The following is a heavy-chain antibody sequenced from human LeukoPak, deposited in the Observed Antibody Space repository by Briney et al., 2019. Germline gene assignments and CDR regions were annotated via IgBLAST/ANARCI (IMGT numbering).Heavy chain of an antibody. CDR1: GFTFSSYS. CDR3: ARYSGSLLRPYYGMDV. CDR2: ISSSSSYI. D-gene: IGHD1-26*01. J-gene: IGHJ6*02. Sequence: GGSLRLSCAASGFTFSSYSVSWVRQAPGKGLEWVSSISSSSSYIYYADSVKGRFTISRDNAKNSLYLQMNSLRAEDTAVYYCARYSGSLLRPYYGMDVWGQGTTVTVSS. V-gene: IGHV3-21*04.